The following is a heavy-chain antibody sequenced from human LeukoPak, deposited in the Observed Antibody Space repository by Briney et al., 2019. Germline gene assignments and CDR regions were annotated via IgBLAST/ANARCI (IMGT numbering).Heavy chain of an antibody. Sequence: SVKVSCKASGYTFTSYGISWVRRAPGQGLEWMGGIIPIFGTANYAQKFQGRVTITADESTSTAYMELSSLRSEDTAVYYCARGGLSGYYPYWGQGTLVTVSS. D-gene: IGHD3-3*01. CDR2: IIPIFGTA. J-gene: IGHJ4*02. V-gene: IGHV1-69*13. CDR3: ARGGLSGYYPY. CDR1: GYTFTSYG.